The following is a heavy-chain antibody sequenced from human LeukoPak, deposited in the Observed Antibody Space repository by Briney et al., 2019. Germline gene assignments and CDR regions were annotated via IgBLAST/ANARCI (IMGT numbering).Heavy chain of an antibody. CDR1: RYTFRYSS. CDR2: INGGNGNT. Sequence: AAVNVSCKASRYTFRYSSMHTVLQTPGPRLAWIGWINGGNGNTEYSQKLQGRVTITSYTPATTVSMELRSLTPEDTAVYFCARAWSTVAGEYFKLWGKGTLVPVSS. D-gene: IGHD4-23*01. V-gene: IGHV1-3*01. CDR3: ARAWSTVAGEYFKL. J-gene: IGHJ1*01.